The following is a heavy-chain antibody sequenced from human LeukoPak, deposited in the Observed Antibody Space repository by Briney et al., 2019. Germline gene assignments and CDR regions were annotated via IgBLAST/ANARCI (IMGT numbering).Heavy chain of an antibody. V-gene: IGHV1-8*01. J-gene: IGHJ4*02. CDR2: MNPNSGNT. D-gene: IGHD4-11*01. CDR1: GYTFTSYD. Sequence: RWASVKVSCKASGYTFTSYDINWVRQATGQGLEWMGWMNPNSGNTGYAQKFQGRVTMTRNTSTSTAYMELSSLRSEDTAVYYCARGRTTVTTKGVFYYWGQGTLVTVSS. CDR3: ARGRTTVTTKGVFYY.